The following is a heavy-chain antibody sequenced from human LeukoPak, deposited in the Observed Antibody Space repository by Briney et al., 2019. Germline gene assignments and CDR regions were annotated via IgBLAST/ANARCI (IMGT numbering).Heavy chain of an antibody. V-gene: IGHV3-7*01. Sequence: GGSLRLSCAASGFTFSSHWMNWFRQAPGKGLEWVAIIKQDGSVKKYVDSVKGRFTISRDNAKTSLYLEMMSLRVEDTAIYYCAGGRGWLTTDWGQGTLVTVSS. D-gene: IGHD6-19*01. CDR3: AGGRGWLTTD. J-gene: IGHJ4*02. CDR2: IKQDGSVK. CDR1: GFTFSSHW.